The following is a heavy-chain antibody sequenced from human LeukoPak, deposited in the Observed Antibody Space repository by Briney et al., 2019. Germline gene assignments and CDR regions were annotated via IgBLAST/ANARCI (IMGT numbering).Heavy chain of an antibody. CDR2: IYYSGST. Sequence: SETLSLTCTVSGGSISSYYWSWIRQPPGKGLEWIGSIYYSGSTYYNPSLKSRVTISVDTSKNQFSLKLSSVTAADTALYYCARQRWLVHNWFDPWGQGTLVTVSS. CDR3: ARQRWLVHNWFDP. J-gene: IGHJ5*02. D-gene: IGHD6-19*01. V-gene: IGHV4-39*01. CDR1: GGSISSYY.